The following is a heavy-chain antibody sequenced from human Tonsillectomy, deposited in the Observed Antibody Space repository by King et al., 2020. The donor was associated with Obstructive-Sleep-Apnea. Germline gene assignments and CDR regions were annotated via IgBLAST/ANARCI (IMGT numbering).Heavy chain of an antibody. Sequence: VQLQESGPGLVKPSETLSLTCTVSGGSISSYYCSWIRQPPGKGLEWIGYIYYSGSTNYNPSLKSRVTISVDTSKNQFSLKLSSVTAADTAVYYCARDLGYSFDYWGQGTLVTVSS. CDR2: IYYSGST. V-gene: IGHV4-59*01. CDR3: ARDLGYSFDY. D-gene: IGHD5-18*01. J-gene: IGHJ4*02. CDR1: GGSISSYY.